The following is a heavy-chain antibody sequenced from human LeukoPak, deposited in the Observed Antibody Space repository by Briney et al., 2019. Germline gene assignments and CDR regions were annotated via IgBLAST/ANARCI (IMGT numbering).Heavy chain of an antibody. CDR1: GFTFSSYA. Sequence: PGASLRLSCAASGFTFSSYAMSWVLQAPGKGLEWASAISSTGDRTYHADSVKGRFTISRDNSKNTLYLQMNSLRVEDTAVYYCANHFDGSASELWYFDLWGRGTLVTVSS. D-gene: IGHD3-22*01. CDR3: ANHFDGSASELWYFDL. CDR2: ISSTGDRT. J-gene: IGHJ2*01. V-gene: IGHV3-23*01.